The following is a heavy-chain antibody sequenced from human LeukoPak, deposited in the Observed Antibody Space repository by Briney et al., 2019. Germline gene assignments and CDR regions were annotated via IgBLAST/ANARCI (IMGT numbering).Heavy chain of an antibody. Sequence: PGGSLRLSCAASGITFSSYGMHWVRQAPGQGLEWVAFIRYDGSIKYYADSVKGRFTISRDNSKNTLYLQMNSLRVEDTAVYYSARGLAVVPAVSDYWGQGTLVTVSS. V-gene: IGHV3-30*02. D-gene: IGHD2-2*01. J-gene: IGHJ4*02. CDR2: IRYDGSIK. CDR3: ARGLAVVPAVSDY. CDR1: GITFSSYG.